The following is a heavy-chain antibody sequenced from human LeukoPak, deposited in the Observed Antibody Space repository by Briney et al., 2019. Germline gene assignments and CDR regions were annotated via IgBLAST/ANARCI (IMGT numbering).Heavy chain of an antibody. Sequence: SETLSLTCAVYGGSFSGYYWSWIRQPPGKGLEWIGEINHSGRTNYNPSLKSRVTISVDTSKNQFSLKLSSVTAADTAVYYCARGRGYYDSSGYYLDYWGQGTLVTVSS. V-gene: IGHV4-34*09. J-gene: IGHJ4*02. D-gene: IGHD3-22*01. CDR3: ARGRGYYDSSGYYLDY. CDR2: INHSGRT. CDR1: GGSFSGYY.